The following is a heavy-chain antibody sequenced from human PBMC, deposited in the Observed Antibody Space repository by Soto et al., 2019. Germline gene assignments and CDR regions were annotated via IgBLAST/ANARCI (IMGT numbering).Heavy chain of an antibody. J-gene: IGHJ4*02. CDR3: VTQWLDYYDY. V-gene: IGHV3-30*03. D-gene: IGHD6-19*01. Sequence: QVHLVESGGGVVQPGRSLRLSCAASGFTFTAYGMHWVRQAPGKGLEWVAVMSYDGRNQYYADSVKGRFTISRDTSKDTLSLQMNSLRAEDTAVYYCVTQWLDYYDYWRQGTLLTVSS. CDR1: GFTFTAYG. CDR2: MSYDGRNQ.